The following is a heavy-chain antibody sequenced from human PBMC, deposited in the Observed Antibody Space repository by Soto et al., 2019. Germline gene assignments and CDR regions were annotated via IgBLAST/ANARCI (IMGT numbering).Heavy chain of an antibody. J-gene: IGHJ6*03. CDR1: GYTFTSYG. D-gene: IGHD2-2*01. Sequence: ASVKVSCKASGYTFTSYGISWVRQAPGQGLEWMGWISAYNGNTNYAQKLQGRVTMTTDTSTSTAYMELRSLRSDDTAVYYCARAPVPAAIRYYYMDVWGKGTTVTVSS. CDR2: ISAYNGNT. V-gene: IGHV1-18*01. CDR3: ARAPVPAAIRYYYMDV.